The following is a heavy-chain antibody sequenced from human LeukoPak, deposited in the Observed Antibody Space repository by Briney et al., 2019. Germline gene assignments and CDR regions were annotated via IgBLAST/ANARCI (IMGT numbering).Heavy chain of an antibody. J-gene: IGHJ4*02. Sequence: GGSLRLSCAASGFTFSNAWMSWVRQAPGKGLEWVGRIKSKTDGWTTDYAAPVKGRFTISRDDSKNTLYLQMNSLKTEDTAVYYCTTGTYNFDYWGQGTLVTVSS. CDR3: TTGTYNFDY. V-gene: IGHV3-15*01. D-gene: IGHD2-2*01. CDR1: GFTFSNAW. CDR2: IKSKTDGWTT.